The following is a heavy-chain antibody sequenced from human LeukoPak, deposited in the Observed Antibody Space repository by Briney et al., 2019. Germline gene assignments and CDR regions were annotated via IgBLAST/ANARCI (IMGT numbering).Heavy chain of an antibody. J-gene: IGHJ6*02. CDR2: IIPIFGTA. Sequence: SVKVSCKASGGTFSSYAISWVRQAPGQGLEWMGGIIPIFGTANYAQKFQGRVTITADESTSTAYMELSSLRSKDTAVYYCARSAPVPARPHHRYYAYYGMDVWGQGTTVTVSS. CDR1: GGTFSSYA. D-gene: IGHD2-2*01. V-gene: IGHV1-69*13. CDR3: ARSAPVPARPHHRYYAYYGMDV.